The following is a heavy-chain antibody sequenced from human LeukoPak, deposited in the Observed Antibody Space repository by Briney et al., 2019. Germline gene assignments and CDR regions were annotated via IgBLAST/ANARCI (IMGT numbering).Heavy chain of an antibody. Sequence: GASVKVSCKASGGTFSSYAISWVRQAPGQGLEWMGRINPDSGGTNYAQKLQDRVTITRDTAITTAYMELSSLRSDDTAVYYCARGIVGATDLDYWGQGTLVTVSS. CDR1: GGTFSSYA. CDR3: ARGIVGATDLDY. D-gene: IGHD1-26*01. V-gene: IGHV1-2*06. J-gene: IGHJ4*02. CDR2: INPDSGGT.